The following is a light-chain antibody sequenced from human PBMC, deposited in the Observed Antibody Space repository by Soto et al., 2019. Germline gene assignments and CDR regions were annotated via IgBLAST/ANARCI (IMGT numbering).Light chain of an antibody. J-gene: IGKJ1*01. V-gene: IGKV3-11*01. CDR3: QQRSNRPWT. CDR1: QSVRNQ. Sequence: EIVLTQSPATLSLSPGERATLSCRASQSVRNQLAWYQQKPGQAPRLLIYDSSNRATGIPGMFSGSGSGTDFTLTSSNLEPEGFAVHYGQQRSNRPWTFGQGTKVEIK. CDR2: DSS.